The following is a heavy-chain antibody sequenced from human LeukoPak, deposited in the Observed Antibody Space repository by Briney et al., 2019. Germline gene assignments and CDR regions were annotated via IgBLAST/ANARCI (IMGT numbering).Heavy chain of an antibody. CDR3: ARAACSSTSCYLGLGWFDP. CDR2: INPSGGST. Sequence: ASVNVSCKASGYTFTSYYMHWVRQAPGQGLEWMGIINPSGGSTSYAQKFQGRVTMTRDTSTSTVYMELSSLRSEDTAVYYCARAACSSTSCYLGLGWFDPWGQGTLVTVSS. J-gene: IGHJ5*02. V-gene: IGHV1-46*01. CDR1: GYTFTSYY. D-gene: IGHD2-2*01.